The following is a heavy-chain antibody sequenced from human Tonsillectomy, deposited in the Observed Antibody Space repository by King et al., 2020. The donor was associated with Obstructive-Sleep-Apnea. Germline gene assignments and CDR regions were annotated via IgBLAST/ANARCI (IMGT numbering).Heavy chain of an antibody. D-gene: IGHD3-10*01. CDR3: ARRRVRGATYYYGMDV. Sequence: VQLVESGGGVVQPGRSLRLSCAVSGFSFSSYAMHWVRQAPGKGLEWVAVISYDGSNKHYADSVKGRFTISRDNSKNTLYLQMNSLRAEDTAVYYCARRRVRGATYYYGMDVWGQGTTVTVSS. J-gene: IGHJ6*02. V-gene: IGHV3-30-3*01. CDR1: GFSFSSYA. CDR2: ISYDGSNK.